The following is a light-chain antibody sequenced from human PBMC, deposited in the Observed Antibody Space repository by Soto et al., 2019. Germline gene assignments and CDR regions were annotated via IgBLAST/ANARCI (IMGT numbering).Light chain of an antibody. CDR2: GAS. V-gene: IGKV3-20*01. CDR3: QQYGSSPPT. Sequence: EIVLTQSPGTLSLSPGERATLSCRASQSVSGRYLAWYQQKPGQAPRLFISGASSRATGIPDRFSGSGSGTDFNLTISRLEPEDFAVYYCQQYGSSPPTLGGGTKVDIK. J-gene: IGKJ4*01. CDR1: QSVSGRY.